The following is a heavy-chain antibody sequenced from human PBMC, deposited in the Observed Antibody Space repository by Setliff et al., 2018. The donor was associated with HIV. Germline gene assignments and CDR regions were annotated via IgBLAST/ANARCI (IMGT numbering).Heavy chain of an antibody. Sequence: SETLSLTCTVSGASIRSQYWSWIRKPPGKGLEWIGYISYSGSTNYNPSLKSRVTISVDTSKNQFSLKLSSVTAADTAVYYCARGSSWQYYYYYYMDVWGKGTTVTVSS. J-gene: IGHJ6*03. CDR1: GASIRSQY. V-gene: IGHV4-59*11. D-gene: IGHD6-13*01. CDR3: ARGSSWQYYYYYYMDV. CDR2: ISYSGST.